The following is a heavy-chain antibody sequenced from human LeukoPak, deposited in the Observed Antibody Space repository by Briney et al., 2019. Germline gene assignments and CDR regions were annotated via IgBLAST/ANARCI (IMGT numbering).Heavy chain of an antibody. D-gene: IGHD3-22*01. CDR1: GFTFSSYS. J-gene: IGHJ3*02. Sequence: GGSLRLSCAASGFTFSSYSMNWVRQAPGKGLEWVSSISSSSSYIYYADSVKGRFTISRDNAKNSLYLQMSSLRAEDTAVYYCARDIPSPYYYDSSGDAFDIWGQGTMVTVSS. CDR2: ISSSSSYI. V-gene: IGHV3-21*01. CDR3: ARDIPSPYYYDSSGDAFDI.